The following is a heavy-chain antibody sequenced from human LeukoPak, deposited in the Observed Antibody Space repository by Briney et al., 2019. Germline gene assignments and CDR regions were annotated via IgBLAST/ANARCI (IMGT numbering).Heavy chain of an antibody. Sequence: PSETLSLTCAVYGGSFSGYYWSWIRQPPGKGLEWIGEINHSGSTNYNPSLKSRVTISVDTSKNQFSLKLSSVTAADTAVYYCARAPPYYGLPLFDYWGQGTLVTVSS. CDR2: INHSGST. D-gene: IGHD3-10*01. V-gene: IGHV4-34*01. CDR1: GGSFSGYY. J-gene: IGHJ4*02. CDR3: ARAPPYYGLPLFDY.